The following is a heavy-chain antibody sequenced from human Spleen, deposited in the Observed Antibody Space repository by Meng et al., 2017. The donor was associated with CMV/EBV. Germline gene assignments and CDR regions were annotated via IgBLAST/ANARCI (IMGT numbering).Heavy chain of an antibody. CDR3: TRALPLGFDL. V-gene: IGHV4-34*01. Sequence: LSLTCTVSGGSFSASYWSWIRQSPGKGLEWIGEINHSGGYNYNPSLKSRVAISVTASRNQLPLRLNSVTVADAGVYYCTRALPLGFDLWGRGTLVTVSS. D-gene: IGHD3-16*01. CDR2: INHSGGY. CDR1: GGSFSASY. J-gene: IGHJ2*01.